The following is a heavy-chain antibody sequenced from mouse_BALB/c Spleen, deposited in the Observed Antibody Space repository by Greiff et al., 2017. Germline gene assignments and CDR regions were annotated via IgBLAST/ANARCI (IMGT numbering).Heavy chain of an antibody. J-gene: IGHJ3*01. CDR2: ISSGGSYT. Sequence: EVQVVESGGGLVKPGGSLKLSCAASGFTFSSYTMSWVRQTPEKRLEWVATISSGGSYTYYPDSVKGRFTISRDNAKHTLYLQMSSLKSEDTAMYYCTRDSSGSWFAYWGQGTLLTVSA. V-gene: IGHV5-6-4*01. D-gene: IGHD1-1*01. CDR3: TRDSSGSWFAY. CDR1: GFTFSSYT.